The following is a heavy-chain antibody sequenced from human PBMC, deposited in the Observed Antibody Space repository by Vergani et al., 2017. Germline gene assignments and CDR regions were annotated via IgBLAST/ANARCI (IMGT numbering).Heavy chain of an antibody. D-gene: IGHD2-2*01. J-gene: IGHJ6*02. CDR3: ARDLEYCSSTSCYDYYYYGMDV. Sequence: QVQLVESGGGVVQPGRSLRLSCAASGFTFSSYGMHWVRQAPGKGLEWVAVIWYDGSNKYYEDSVKGRFTISRDNSKNTLYLQMNSLRAEDTAVYYCARDLEYCSSTSCYDYYYYGMDVWGQGTTVTVSS. CDR2: IWYDGSNK. CDR1: GFTFSSYG. V-gene: IGHV3-33*01.